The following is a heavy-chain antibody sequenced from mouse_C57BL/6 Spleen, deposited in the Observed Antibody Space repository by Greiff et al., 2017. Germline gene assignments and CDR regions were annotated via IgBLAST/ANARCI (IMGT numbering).Heavy chain of an antibody. J-gene: IGHJ4*01. CDR3: TRWGYDHDGGAMDY. CDR2: IDPETGGT. CDR1: GYTFTDYE. Sequence: QVQLQQSGAELVRPGASVTLSCKASGYTFTDYEMHWVKQTPVHGLEWIGAIDPETGGTAYNQKFKGKAILTADKSSSTAYMELRSLTSEDSAVYYCTRWGYDHDGGAMDYWGQGTSVTVSS. D-gene: IGHD2-4*01. V-gene: IGHV1-15*01.